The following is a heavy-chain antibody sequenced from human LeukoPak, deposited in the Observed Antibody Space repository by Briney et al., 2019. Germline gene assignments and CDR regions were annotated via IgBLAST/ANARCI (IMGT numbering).Heavy chain of an antibody. V-gene: IGHV3-30*18. D-gene: IGHD6-6*01. Sequence: PGRSLRLSCTASGFTFSNYGMHWVRQAPGKGLEWVAVTSFDGSNNACLDSVKGRFTISRDNSKNTLYLHMNSLKAEDTAVYYCAKSVGAQPGFDFWGQGTLVTVSS. CDR1: GFTFSNYG. CDR2: TSFDGSNN. CDR3: AKSVGAQPGFDF. J-gene: IGHJ4*02.